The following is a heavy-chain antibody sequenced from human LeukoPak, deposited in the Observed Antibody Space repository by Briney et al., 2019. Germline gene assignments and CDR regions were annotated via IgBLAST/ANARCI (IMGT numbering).Heavy chain of an antibody. V-gene: IGHV3-30*01. CDR1: GFTFSSYA. CDR2: ISYDGSNK. D-gene: IGHD1-26*01. CDR3: AREAVVGALGYYYMDV. Sequence: GGSLRLSCAASGFTFSSYAMHWVRQAPGKGLEWVAVISYDGSNKYYADSVKGRFTISRDNSKNTLYLQMNSLRAEDTAVYYCAREAVVGALGYYYMDVWGKGITVTVSS. J-gene: IGHJ6*03.